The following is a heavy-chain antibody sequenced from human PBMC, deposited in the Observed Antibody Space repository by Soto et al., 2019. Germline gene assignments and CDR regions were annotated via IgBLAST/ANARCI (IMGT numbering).Heavy chain of an antibody. CDR2: MNPNSGNT. V-gene: IGHV1-8*01. CDR3: ARDDAFDI. Sequence: ASVKVSCEASGYTVTSYEINWVRQATGQGLEWMGWMNPNSGNTGYAQKFQRRVTTTRNNSISTAYMELSSLRSEDTAVYYCARDDAFDIWGQGPMVTVSS. CDR1: GYTVTSYE. J-gene: IGHJ3*02.